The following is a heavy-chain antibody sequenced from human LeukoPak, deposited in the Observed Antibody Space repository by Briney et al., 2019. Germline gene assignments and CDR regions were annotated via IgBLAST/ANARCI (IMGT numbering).Heavy chain of an antibody. CDR3: ARVRSSTFGGDY. V-gene: IGHV4-4*07. J-gene: IGHJ4*02. D-gene: IGHD3-16*01. CDR2: INISGNT. CDR1: GDSITSYY. Sequence: SETLSLTCTVSGDSITSYYWSWIRQPAGKGLEWIGRINISGNTNYNPSLKSRVTMSLDTSKNQISLKLSAVTAADTAVYYCARVRSSTFGGDYWGQGTLVTVSS.